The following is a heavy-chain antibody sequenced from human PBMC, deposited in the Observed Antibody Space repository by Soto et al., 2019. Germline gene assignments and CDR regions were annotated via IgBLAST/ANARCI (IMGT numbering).Heavy chain of an antibody. Sequence: PWGSLRLSCAASVFTFNTYGMHWVRQAPGKGLEWVAVISYDAKSKLYVDSVRGRFTISRDNSKNTLFLQMDSLRPEDTALYYCARGLLAAGPFDSWGQGTLVTVSS. D-gene: IGHD2-8*02. CDR2: ISYDAKSK. J-gene: IGHJ4*02. V-gene: IGHV3-30*03. CDR3: ARGLLAAGPFDS. CDR1: VFTFNTYG.